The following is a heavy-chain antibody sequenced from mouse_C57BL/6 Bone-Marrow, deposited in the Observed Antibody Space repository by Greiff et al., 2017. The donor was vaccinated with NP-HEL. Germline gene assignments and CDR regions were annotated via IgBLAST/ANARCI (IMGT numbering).Heavy chain of an antibody. CDR1: GFTFSSYA. CDR3: ARGDSNYPTLAY. CDR2: ISDGGSYT. V-gene: IGHV5-4*03. Sequence: EVKVVESGGGLVKPGGSLKLSCAASGFTFSSYAMSWVRQTPEKRLEWVATISDGGSYTYYPDNVKGRFTISRDNAKNNLYLQMSHLKSEDTAMYYCARGDSNYPTLAYWGQGTLVTVSA. D-gene: IGHD2-5*01. J-gene: IGHJ3*01.